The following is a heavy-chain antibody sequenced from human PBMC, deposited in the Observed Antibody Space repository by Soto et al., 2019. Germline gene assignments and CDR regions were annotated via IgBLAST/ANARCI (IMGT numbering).Heavy chain of an antibody. Sequence: LRLSCAASGFTFSSYAMSWVRQAPGKGLEWVSAISGSGGSTYYADSVKGRFTISRDNSKNTLYLQMNSLRAEDTAVYYCAKDWLLWFGELLLPPGHWGQGTLVTVSS. CDR2: ISGSGGST. J-gene: IGHJ4*02. CDR1: GFTFSSYA. CDR3: AKDWLLWFGELLLPPGH. V-gene: IGHV3-23*01. D-gene: IGHD3-10*01.